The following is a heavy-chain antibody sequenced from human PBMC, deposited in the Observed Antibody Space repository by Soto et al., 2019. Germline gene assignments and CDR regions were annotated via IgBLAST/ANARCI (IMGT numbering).Heavy chain of an antibody. J-gene: IGHJ5*02. CDR1: GGSISSYY. D-gene: IGHD2-2*01. V-gene: IGHV4-59*01. CDR3: ARDRGYCSSTSCQHNWFEP. CDR2: IYYSGST. Sequence: PSETLSLTCTVSGGSISSYYWSWIRQPPGKGLEWIGYIYYSGSTNYNPSLKSRVTISVDTSKNQFCLKLSSVTAADTAVYYCARDRGYCSSTSCQHNWFEPWGQGTLVTVSS.